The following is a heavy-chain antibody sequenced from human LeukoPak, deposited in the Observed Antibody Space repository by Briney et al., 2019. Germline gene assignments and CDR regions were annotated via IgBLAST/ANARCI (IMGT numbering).Heavy chain of an antibody. Sequence: GGSLRLSCAASGFTFSSYGMHWVRQAPGKGLEWVGFIRYDGSNKYYADSVKGRFTISRDNSKNTLYLQMNSLRAEDTAVYYCAKDLNVDVDIVATSFDYWGQGTLVTVSS. CDR3: AKDLNVDVDIVATSFDY. V-gene: IGHV3-30*02. CDR2: IRYDGSNK. J-gene: IGHJ4*02. CDR1: GFTFSSYG. D-gene: IGHD5-12*01.